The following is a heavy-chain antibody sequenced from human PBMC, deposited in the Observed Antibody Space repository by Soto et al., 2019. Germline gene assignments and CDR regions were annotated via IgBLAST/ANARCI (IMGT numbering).Heavy chain of an antibody. CDR2: NYYSWST. J-gene: IGHJ4*01. V-gene: IGHV4-39*01. D-gene: IGHD3-9*01. CDR3: ARLQTRYFGWLLYSDSY. Sequence: KGLEWIGSNYYSWSTYYNPSLKSRVTISVDTSKNQFSLKLSSVTAADTAVYYCARLQTRYFGWLLYSDSYWAQGSLVTGSS.